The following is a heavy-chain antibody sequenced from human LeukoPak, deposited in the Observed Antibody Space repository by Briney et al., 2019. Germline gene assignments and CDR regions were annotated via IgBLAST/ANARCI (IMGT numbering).Heavy chain of an antibody. CDR2: IYSGGST. V-gene: IGHV3-66*01. Sequence: GGSLRLSCAASGFTVSSNYMSWVRQAPGKGLEWVPVIYSGGSTYYADSVKGRFTISRDNAKNSLYLQMNSLRAEDTAVYYCARDQWLVRDHYMDVWGKGTTVIVSS. D-gene: IGHD6-19*01. CDR1: GFTVSSNY. CDR3: ARDQWLVRDHYMDV. J-gene: IGHJ6*03.